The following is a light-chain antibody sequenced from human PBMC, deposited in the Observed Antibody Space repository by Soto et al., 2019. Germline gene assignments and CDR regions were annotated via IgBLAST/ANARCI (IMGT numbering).Light chain of an antibody. V-gene: IGKV1-5*03. Sequence: DIQMTQSPSTLSASVGDRVTITCRASQSISSWLAWYQQKPGKAPKLLISKASSLESGVPSRFSGSGSGTEFTLTISSLQPDDFATYYCQQHKTYSMTFGQGTKVEIK. CDR3: QQHKTYSMT. CDR2: KAS. CDR1: QSISSW. J-gene: IGKJ1*01.